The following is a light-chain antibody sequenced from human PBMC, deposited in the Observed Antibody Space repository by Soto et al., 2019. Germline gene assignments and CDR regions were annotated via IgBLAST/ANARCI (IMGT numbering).Light chain of an antibody. V-gene: IGKV3-20*01. CDR3: QHYGSSPLVT. Sequence: EIVLTQSPGTLSLSPGERATLSCRASESVSSSYLAWYQQKPGQAPRLLIYGASSRATGIPDRFSGRGSGTDFTLTISRLEPDDFAVYDCQHYGSSPLVTFGQGTRLEIE. J-gene: IGKJ5*01. CDR2: GAS. CDR1: ESVSSSY.